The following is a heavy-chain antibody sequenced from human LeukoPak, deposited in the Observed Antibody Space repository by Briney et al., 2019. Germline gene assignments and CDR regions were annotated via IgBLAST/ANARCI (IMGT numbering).Heavy chain of an antibody. D-gene: IGHD6-25*01. CDR3: ARLLDNDSSGYPDTFDR. Sequence: SETLSLTCTVSGGSISGHYWSWIRRPPGKGLEWIGYIYYSGTTKYNPSLQSRVAISLDTSENTFSLKVTSVTAADTAMYYCARLLDNDSSGYPDTFDRWGRGTVVAVSS. CDR1: GGSISGHY. J-gene: IGHJ3*02. V-gene: IGHV4-59*11. CDR2: IYYSGTT.